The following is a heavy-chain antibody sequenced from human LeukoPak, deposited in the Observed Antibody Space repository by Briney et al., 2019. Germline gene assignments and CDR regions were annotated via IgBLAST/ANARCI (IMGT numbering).Heavy chain of an antibody. CDR1: GYSISSGYY. Sequence: SETLSLTCAVSGYSISSGYYWGWIRQPPGKGLEWIGSIYHSGSTYYNPSLKSRVTISVDTSKNQFSLKLSSVTAADTAVYYCARVWYDFWSGYRFDYWGQGTLVTVSS. D-gene: IGHD3-3*01. V-gene: IGHV4-38-2*01. CDR3: ARVWYDFWSGYRFDY. J-gene: IGHJ4*02. CDR2: IYHSGST.